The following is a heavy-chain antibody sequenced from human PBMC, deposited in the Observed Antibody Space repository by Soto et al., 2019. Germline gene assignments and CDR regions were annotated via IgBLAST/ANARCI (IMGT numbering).Heavy chain of an antibody. D-gene: IGHD2-8*01. Sequence: SVKFSCKASGGTFSSYAISWVRQAPGQGLEWMGGIIPIFGTANYAQKFQGRVTITADKSTSTAYMELSSLRSEDTAVYYCARDLRDELMERGPYFDYWGQGTLVTVSS. V-gene: IGHV1-69*06. CDR1: GGTFSSYA. J-gene: IGHJ4*02. CDR2: IIPIFGTA. CDR3: ARDLRDELMERGPYFDY.